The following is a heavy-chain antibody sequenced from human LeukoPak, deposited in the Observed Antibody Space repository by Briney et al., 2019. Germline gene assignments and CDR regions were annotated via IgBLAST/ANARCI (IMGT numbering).Heavy chain of an antibody. CDR1: GGTFSSYA. Sequence: GASVKVSCKASGGTFSSYAISWVRQAPGQGLEWMGGIIPIVRTANYAQKFHGKVTITTDASTTTGYMQMSSLTSQDTAVYYCARGTHYYSNAFDVWGQGTMVTVSS. CDR3: ARGTHYYSNAFDV. J-gene: IGHJ3*01. CDR2: IIPIVRTA. D-gene: IGHD2-21*02. V-gene: IGHV1-69*05.